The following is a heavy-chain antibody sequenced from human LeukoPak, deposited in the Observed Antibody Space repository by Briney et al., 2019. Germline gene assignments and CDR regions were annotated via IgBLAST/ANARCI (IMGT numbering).Heavy chain of an antibody. Sequence: SQTLSLTCSISGDSVSSNSAAWNWIRQSPSRGLEWLGRTYYRSKWYYDYAVAVKSRISINPDTSKNQFSLQLSSVTPEDTAVYYCARDPVGGSTIFDYWGQGTLVTVSS. D-gene: IGHD1-26*01. J-gene: IGHJ4*02. CDR1: GDSVSSNSAA. CDR3: ARDPVGGSTIFDY. CDR2: TYYRSKWYY. V-gene: IGHV6-1*01.